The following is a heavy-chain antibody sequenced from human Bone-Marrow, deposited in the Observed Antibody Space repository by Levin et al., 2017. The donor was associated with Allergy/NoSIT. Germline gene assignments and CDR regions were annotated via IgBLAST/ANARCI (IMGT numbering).Heavy chain of an antibody. D-gene: IGHD3-10*01. V-gene: IGHV3-30*18. CDR1: GFTFSSYG. CDR3: AKATYGSGSLFDY. Sequence: GGSLRLSCAASGFTFSSYGMHWVRQAPGKGLEWVAVISYDGSNKYYADSVKGRFTISRDNSKNTLYLQMNSLRAEDTAVYYCAKATYGSGSLFDYWGQGTLVTVSS. CDR2: ISYDGSNK. J-gene: IGHJ4*02.